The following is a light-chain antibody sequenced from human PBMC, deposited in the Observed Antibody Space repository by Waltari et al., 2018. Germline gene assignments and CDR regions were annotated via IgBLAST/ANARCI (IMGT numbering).Light chain of an antibody. V-gene: IGLV2-14*03. J-gene: IGLJ2*01. CDR1: DSDTGAYNY. CDR2: DVS. Sequence: QSALAQPASVSGSPGQSITISCTGTDSDTGAYNYVSWYQQHPGIAPKLLLYDVSDRPSGVSDRFSGSKSGKTASLTISGLQPEDAADYYCSSYTRRNTVIFGGGTKLTVV. CDR3: SSYTRRNTVI.